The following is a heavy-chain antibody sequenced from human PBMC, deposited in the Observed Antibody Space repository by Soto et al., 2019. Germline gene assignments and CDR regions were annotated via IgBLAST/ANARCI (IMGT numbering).Heavy chain of an antibody. V-gene: IGHV3-66*01. D-gene: IGHD2-15*01. CDR1: GFTVSSNY. J-gene: IGHJ6*03. CDR2: IYSGGST. CDR3: ARGGGGGYCSGGSCYSGHYYYYYYMDV. Sequence: EVQLVESGGGLVQPGGSLRLSCAASGFTVSSNYMSWVRQAPGKGLEWVSVIYSGGSTYYGDSVKGRFTISRDNSKNTLYLQMNSLRGGDTAVYYCARGGGGGYCSGGSCYSGHYYYYYYMDVWGKGTTVTVSS.